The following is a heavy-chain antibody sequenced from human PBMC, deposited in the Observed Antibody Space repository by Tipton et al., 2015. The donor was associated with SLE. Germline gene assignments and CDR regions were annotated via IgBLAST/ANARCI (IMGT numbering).Heavy chain of an antibody. Sequence: TLSLTCTVSGGSISSYYWSWIRQPPGKGLEWIGYIYYSGSTNYNPSLKSRVTISVDTSKNQFSLKLSSVTAADTAVYYCARAGGSGKSSDAFDIWGQGTMVTVSS. V-gene: IGHV4-59*01. J-gene: IGHJ3*02. CDR1: GGSISSYY. CDR2: IYYSGST. CDR3: ARAGGSGKSSDAFDI.